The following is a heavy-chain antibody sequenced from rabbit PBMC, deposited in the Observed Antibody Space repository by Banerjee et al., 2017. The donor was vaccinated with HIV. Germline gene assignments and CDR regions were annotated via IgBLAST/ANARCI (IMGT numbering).Heavy chain of an antibody. CDR1: GFSFSNKYV. D-gene: IGHD1-1*01. V-gene: IGHV1S40*01. CDR2: INTSSGNT. Sequence: QSLEESGGDLVKPGASLTLTCTASGFSFSNKYVMCWVRQAPGKGLEWIACINTSSGNTVYASWAKGRFTISRTSSTTVTLQMTSLTGADTATYFCARDLAAVIGWNFNLWGQGTLVTVS. CDR3: ARDLAAVIGWNFNL. J-gene: IGHJ4*01.